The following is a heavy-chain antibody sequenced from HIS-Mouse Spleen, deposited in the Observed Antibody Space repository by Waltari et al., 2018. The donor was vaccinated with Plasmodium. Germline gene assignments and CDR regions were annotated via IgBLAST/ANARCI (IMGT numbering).Heavy chain of an antibody. CDR3: ARGPGYSSGWYYFDY. CDR2: INHSGST. J-gene: IGHJ4*02. D-gene: IGHD6-19*01. V-gene: IGHV4-34*01. Sequence: QVQPQQWGAGLLKPSETLSLTRAVYGGSFSGYYWSWIRQPPGKGLEWIGEINHSGSTNYNPSLKSRVTISVDTSKNQFSLKLSSVTAADTAVYYCARGPGYSSGWYYFDYWGQGTLVTVSS. CDR1: GGSFSGYY.